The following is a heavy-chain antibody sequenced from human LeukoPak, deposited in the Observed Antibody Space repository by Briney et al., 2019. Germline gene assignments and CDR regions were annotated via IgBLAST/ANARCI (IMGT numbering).Heavy chain of an antibody. CDR2: IYHSGST. CDR3: ARHHIYYVWGSYPLDP. Sequence: SETLSLTCTVSGYSISSGYYWGWIRQPPGKGLEWIGSIYHSGSTYYNPSLKSRVTISVDTSKNQFSLKLSSVTAADTAVYYCARHHIYYVWGSYPLDPWGQGTLVTVSS. V-gene: IGHV4-38-2*02. J-gene: IGHJ5*02. D-gene: IGHD3-16*02. CDR1: GYSISSGYY.